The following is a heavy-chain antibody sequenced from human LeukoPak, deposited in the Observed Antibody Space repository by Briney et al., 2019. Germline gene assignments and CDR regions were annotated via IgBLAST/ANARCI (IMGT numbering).Heavy chain of an antibody. CDR2: IIPIFGTA. CDR1: GGTFSSYA. J-gene: IGHJ4*02. Sequence: SVKVSCKASGGTFSSYAISWVRQAPGQGLEWMGGIIPIFGTANYAQKFQGRVTITTDESTSTAYMELSSLRSEGTAVYYCARVKEGMATIFDYWGQGTLVTVSS. V-gene: IGHV1-69*05. D-gene: IGHD5-24*01. CDR3: ARVKEGMATIFDY.